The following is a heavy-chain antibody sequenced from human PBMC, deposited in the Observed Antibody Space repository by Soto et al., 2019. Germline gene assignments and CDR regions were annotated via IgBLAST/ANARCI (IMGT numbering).Heavy chain of an antibody. CDR3: AKAPYSGYEIDY. D-gene: IGHD5-12*01. CDR1: GFTFSSYG. Sequence: QVQLVESGGGVVQPGRSLRLSCAASGFTFSSYGMHWVRQAPGKGLEWVAVISYDGSNKYYADSVKGRFTISRDNSKNTLYLQMNSLRADDTAVYYCAKAPYSGYEIDYWGQGTLVTVSS. J-gene: IGHJ4*02. V-gene: IGHV3-30*18. CDR2: ISYDGSNK.